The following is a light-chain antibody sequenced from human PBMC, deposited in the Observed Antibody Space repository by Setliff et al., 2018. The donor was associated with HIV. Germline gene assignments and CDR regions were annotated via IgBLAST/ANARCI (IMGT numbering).Light chain of an antibody. CDR2: DVN. Sequence: QSALAQPASVSGSPGQSITISCTGTSRDVGGSNHVSWYQQHPGKAPKLMIYDVNNRPSGVSNRFSGSKSGDTASLTISGLQAEDEADYFCSSYTSSSTFLVFGGGTKVTVL. J-gene: IGLJ3*02. CDR3: SSYTSSSTFLV. CDR1: SRDVGGSNH. V-gene: IGLV2-14*03.